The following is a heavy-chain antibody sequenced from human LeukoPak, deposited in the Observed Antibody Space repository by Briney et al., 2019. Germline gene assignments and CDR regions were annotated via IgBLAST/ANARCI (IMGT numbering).Heavy chain of an antibody. D-gene: IGHD5-24*01. J-gene: IGHJ4*02. Sequence: ASVKVSCKASGGTFSSYAISWVRQAPGQGLEWMGGIIPIFGTANYAQKFQGRVTITADESTSTAYMELSSLRSEDTAVYYCARDLRDGYHPGYWGQGTLVTVSS. CDR1: GGTFSSYA. V-gene: IGHV1-69*13. CDR2: IIPIFGTA. CDR3: ARDLRDGYHPGY.